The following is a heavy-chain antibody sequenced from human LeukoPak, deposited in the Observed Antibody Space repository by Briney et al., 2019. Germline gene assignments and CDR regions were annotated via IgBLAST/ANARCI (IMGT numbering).Heavy chain of an antibody. D-gene: IGHD2-15*01. J-gene: IGHJ4*02. Sequence: GGSLRLSCAASGFTFSSYWMSWVRQAPGKGLEWVANIKQDGSEKYYVDSVKGRFTISRDNAKNSLYLQMNSLRAEDTAVCYCARVSCSGGSCYSGLGYWGQGTLVTVSS. V-gene: IGHV3-7*01. CDR3: ARVSCSGGSCYSGLGY. CDR2: IKQDGSEK. CDR1: GFTFSSYW.